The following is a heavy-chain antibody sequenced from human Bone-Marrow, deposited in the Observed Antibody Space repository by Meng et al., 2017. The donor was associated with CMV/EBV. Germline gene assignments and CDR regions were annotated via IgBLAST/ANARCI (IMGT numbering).Heavy chain of an antibody. CDR3: ASMQWRYYFDY. J-gene: IGHJ4*02. CDR2: ISTSGTTI. Sequence: GESLKISCVASGFTYDRYYMTWIRQVPGKGLEWISSISTSGTTIYYADSVKGRFTISRDNAKNSLYLQMNSLRAEDTAVYYCASMQWRYYFDYWGQRTLVTVSS. V-gene: IGHV3-11*04. CDR1: GFTYDRYY. D-gene: IGHD6-19*01.